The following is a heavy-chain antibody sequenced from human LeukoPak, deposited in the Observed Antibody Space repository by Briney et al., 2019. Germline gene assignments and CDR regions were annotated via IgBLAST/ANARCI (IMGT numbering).Heavy chain of an antibody. CDR3: ARDKPTAYSSSWYYPYNWFDP. J-gene: IGHJ5*02. D-gene: IGHD6-13*01. CDR2: IYTSGST. CDR1: GGSVSNSSYY. V-gene: IGHV4-39*07. Sequence: SETLSLTCTVSGGSVSNSSYYWGWIRQPPGKGLEWIGRIYTSGSTNYNPSLKSRVTMSVDTSKNQFSLKLSSVTAADTAVYYCARDKPTAYSSSWYYPYNWFDPWGQGTLVTVSS.